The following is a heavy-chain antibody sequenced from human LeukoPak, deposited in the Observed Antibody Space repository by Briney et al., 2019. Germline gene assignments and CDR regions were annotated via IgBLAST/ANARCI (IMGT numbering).Heavy chain of an antibody. V-gene: IGHV4-59*01. CDR3: ARGEAVADSNWFAP. Sequence: SETLSLTCTVSGGSISSDYGSWSRQPPGKGLEWSWYIYYSVSTNYNPSLKSRVTISVDTSKNQFSMKLSSVTAADTAVYYCARGEAVADSNWFAPWGQGTLVTVSS. D-gene: IGHD6-19*01. CDR1: GGSISSDY. CDR2: IYYSVST. J-gene: IGHJ5*02.